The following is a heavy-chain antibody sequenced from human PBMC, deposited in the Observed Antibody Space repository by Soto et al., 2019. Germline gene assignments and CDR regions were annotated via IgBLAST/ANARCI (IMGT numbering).Heavy chain of an antibody. CDR1: GGAMYAYY. Sequence: SETLSLTCTVSGGAMYAYYWSWIRQPPGKGLEWIGDIYYSGRTNYNPSLKSRVTISVGTSKSQFSLNLRSVTAADTAVYYCARGGHDFAFDSWGQGTLVTVSS. D-gene: IGHD5-12*01. CDR2: IYYSGRT. J-gene: IGHJ4*02. CDR3: ARGGHDFAFDS. V-gene: IGHV4-59*01.